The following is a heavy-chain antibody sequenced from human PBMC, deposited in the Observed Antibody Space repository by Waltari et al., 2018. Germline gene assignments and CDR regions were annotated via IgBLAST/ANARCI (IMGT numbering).Heavy chain of an antibody. Sequence: QVQLQESGPGLVKPSETLSLTCTVSGGSISSHYWSWLRQPPGKGLEWIGYIYYSGSTNHNPSLKSLRTISVVTTKDQGALKLSPVSSADTASYYWARGPYGSGTYLDYLGQGTLVTVSA. CDR1: GGSISSHY. CDR3: ARGPYGSGTYLDY. V-gene: IGHV4-59*11. D-gene: IGHD3-10*01. CDR2: IYYSGST. J-gene: IGHJ4*02.